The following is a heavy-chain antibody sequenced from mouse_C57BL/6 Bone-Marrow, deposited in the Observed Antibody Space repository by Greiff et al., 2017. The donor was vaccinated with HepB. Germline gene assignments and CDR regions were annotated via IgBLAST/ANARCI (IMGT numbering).Heavy chain of an antibody. D-gene: IGHD1-1*01. CDR2: ISSGGDYI. J-gene: IGHJ2*01. CDR1: GFTFSSYA. Sequence: EVQGVESGEGLVKPGGSLKLSCAASGFTFSSYAMSWVRQTPEKRLEWVAYISSGGDYIYYADTVKGRFPISRDNARNTLYLQMSSLKSEDTAMYYCTRYYGSSPYYFDYWGQGTTLTVSS. V-gene: IGHV5-9-1*02. CDR3: TRYYGSSPYYFDY.